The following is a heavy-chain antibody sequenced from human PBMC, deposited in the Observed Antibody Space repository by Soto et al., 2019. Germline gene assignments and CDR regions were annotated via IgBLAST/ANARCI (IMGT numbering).Heavy chain of an antibody. D-gene: IGHD2-8*01. CDR1: GGTFSSYA. J-gene: IGHJ5*02. Sequence: QVQLVQSGAEVKKPGSSVKVSCKASGGTFSSYAISWVRQAPGQGLEWLGGIIPIFGTANYAQKFQGRVTITADESTSTAYKELSSLRSKETAVYYCVRDGCTNGVCYTGWFEPWGQGTLVTVSS. CDR2: IIPIFGTA. CDR3: VRDGCTNGVCYTGWFEP. V-gene: IGHV1-69*01.